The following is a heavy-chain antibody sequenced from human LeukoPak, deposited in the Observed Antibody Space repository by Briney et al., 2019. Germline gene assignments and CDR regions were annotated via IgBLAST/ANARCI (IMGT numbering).Heavy chain of an antibody. CDR2: ISGSGGSA. D-gene: IGHD4-17*01. J-gene: IGHJ4*02. Sequence: PGGSLRLSCAASGFTFSSYAMSWVRQAPGKGLEWVSAISGSGGSAYYADSVKGRFTIYRHNSKNTLYLQMNTLRAEDTAIYYCAKGPTMTTFSDYWGQGTLVTVSS. CDR1: GFTFSSYA. V-gene: IGHV3-23*01. CDR3: AKGPTMTTFSDY.